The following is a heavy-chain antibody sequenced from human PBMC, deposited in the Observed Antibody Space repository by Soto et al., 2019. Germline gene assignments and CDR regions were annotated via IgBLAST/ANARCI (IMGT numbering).Heavy chain of an antibody. CDR2: MNPNSGNT. CDR1: GYTFTSYD. D-gene: IGHD3-3*01. Sequence: GASVKVSCKASGYTFTSYDINWVRQATGQGLEWMGWMNPNSGNTGYAQKFQGRVTMTRNTSISTAYMELSSLRSEDTAVYYCARGPAALWLLYYYYYYYMDVWGKGTTVTVSS. CDR3: ARGPAALWLLYYYYYYYMDV. J-gene: IGHJ6*03. V-gene: IGHV1-8*01.